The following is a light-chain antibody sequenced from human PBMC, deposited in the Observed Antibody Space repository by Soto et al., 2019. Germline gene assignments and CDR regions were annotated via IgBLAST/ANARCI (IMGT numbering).Light chain of an antibody. CDR3: MQGTHWPPT. Sequence: VFMNHSQNTLPVSLGQPASISCRSSESLVYSDGNTYLNWFQQWPGQSPRRLIYKVSNRDSGVPDRFSGSGSGTDFTLKISRVEAEDVGVYYCMQGTHWPPTFGQRTKVDI. J-gene: IGKJ1*01. V-gene: IGKV2-30*01. CDR2: KVS. CDR1: ESLVYSDGNTY.